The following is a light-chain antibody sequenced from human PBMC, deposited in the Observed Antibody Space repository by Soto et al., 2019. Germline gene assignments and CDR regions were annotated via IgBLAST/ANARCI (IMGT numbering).Light chain of an antibody. CDR3: QHYDNSPPSGT. Sequence: EIVLTQSPDTLSLSPVERATLSFRSSQSVSSDYLVWYQQKPGQAPRLLIYGASRRATGIPDRFSGSGSGTDFILTISRLEPEDFAVYYCQHYDNSPPSGTFGPGTKVD. CDR2: GAS. CDR1: QSVSSDY. V-gene: IGKV3-20*01. J-gene: IGKJ3*01.